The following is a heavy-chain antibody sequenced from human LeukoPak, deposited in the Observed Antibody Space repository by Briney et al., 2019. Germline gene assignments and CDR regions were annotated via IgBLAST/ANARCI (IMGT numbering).Heavy chain of an antibody. CDR2: IYYSGST. Sequence: SETLSLTCTVSGGSISSYYWSWIRQPPGKGLEWIGYIYYSGSTNYNPSLKSRVTISVDMSKNQFSLKLSSVTAADTAVYYCARGRRTTLNWFDPWGQGTLVTVSS. V-gene: IGHV4-59*01. CDR1: GGSISSYY. J-gene: IGHJ5*02. CDR3: ARGRRTTLNWFDP. D-gene: IGHD4-11*01.